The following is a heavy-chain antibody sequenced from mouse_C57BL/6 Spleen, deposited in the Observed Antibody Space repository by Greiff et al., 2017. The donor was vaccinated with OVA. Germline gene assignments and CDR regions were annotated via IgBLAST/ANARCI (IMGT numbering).Heavy chain of an antibody. CDR1: GYTFTSYW. D-gene: IGHD2-2*01. CDR2: IYPSDSET. Sequence: QVQLKQPGAELVRPGSSVKLSCKASGYTFTSYWMDWVKQRPGQGLEWIGNIYPSDSETHYNQKFKDKATLTVDKSSSTAYMQLSSLTSEDSAVYYCARGDYGYLFDDWGKGTTLTVSS. J-gene: IGHJ2*01. CDR3: ARGDYGYLFDD. V-gene: IGHV1-61*01.